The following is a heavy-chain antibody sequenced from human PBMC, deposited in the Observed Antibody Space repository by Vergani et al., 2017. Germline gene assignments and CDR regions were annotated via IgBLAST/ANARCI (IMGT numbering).Heavy chain of an antibody. Sequence: QVQLVQSGAEVKKPGASVKVSCKASGDNFTGYFMQWVRQAPGQGLEWMGWINPNSGGTNYAQKFQGRVTMTRDTSISTAYMELSNLRSDDTAVYYCARVGTSSDRDYFDYWGQGTLVTVSS. D-gene: IGHD2-2*01. J-gene: IGHJ4*02. CDR2: INPNSGGT. CDR1: GDNFTGYF. CDR3: ARVGTSSDRDYFDY. V-gene: IGHV1-2*02.